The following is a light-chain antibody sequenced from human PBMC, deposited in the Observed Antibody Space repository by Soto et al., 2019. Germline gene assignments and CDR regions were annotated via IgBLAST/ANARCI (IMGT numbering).Light chain of an antibody. CDR2: GAS. CDR1: ETINTF. CDR3: QQFFSAVLT. J-gene: IGKJ4*02. V-gene: IGKV1-39*01. Sequence: DIRLTQTPSSLSASLGDRITITCRTSETINTFLNWYQVQPGKAPRLLVYGASQLQVGVPVRFSGSGSGTLFSLTIDNLQREDLASYFCQQFFSAVLTFGGGTRVDI.